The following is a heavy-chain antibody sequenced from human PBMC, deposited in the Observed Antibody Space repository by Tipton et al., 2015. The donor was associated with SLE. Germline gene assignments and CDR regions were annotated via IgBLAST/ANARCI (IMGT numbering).Heavy chain of an antibody. CDR3: ARVLWAFDI. V-gene: IGHV4-34*01. Sequence: TLSLTCAVYGGSFSGYYWSSIRQPPGKGLEWIGEINHSVSTNYNPSLKSRVTISVDTSKNQFSLKLSSVTAADTAVYYCARVLWAFDIWGQGTMVTVSS. D-gene: IGHD3-16*01. CDR2: INHSVST. J-gene: IGHJ3*02. CDR1: GGSFSGYY.